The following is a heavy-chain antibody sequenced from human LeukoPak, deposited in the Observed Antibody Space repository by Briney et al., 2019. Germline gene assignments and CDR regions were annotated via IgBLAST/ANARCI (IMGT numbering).Heavy chain of an antibody. J-gene: IGHJ3*02. CDR3: APLGVLISGYRAFDI. Sequence: GGSLRLSCAASGFTFSSYTMNWVRQAPGKGLEWVSSISISSRYIYYADSVKGRFTISRDNAKTSLYLQMNSLRAEDTAVYYCAPLGVLISGYRAFDIWGQGTMVAVCS. D-gene: IGHD3-3*01. CDR2: ISISSRYI. CDR1: GFTFSSYT. V-gene: IGHV3-21*01.